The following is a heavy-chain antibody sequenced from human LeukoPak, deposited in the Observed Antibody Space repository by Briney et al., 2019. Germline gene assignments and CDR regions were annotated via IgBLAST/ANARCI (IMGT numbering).Heavy chain of an antibody. CDR2: ISAYNGNT. Sequence: ASVKVSCKASGGTFSSYAISWVRQAPGQGLEWMGWISAYNGNTNYAQKLQGRVTMTTDTSTSTAYMELRSLRSDDTAVYYCARDKRYRWVSSSGWYDYWGQGTLVAVSS. D-gene: IGHD6-19*01. CDR3: ARDKRYRWVSSSGWYDY. CDR1: GGTFSSYA. V-gene: IGHV1-18*01. J-gene: IGHJ4*02.